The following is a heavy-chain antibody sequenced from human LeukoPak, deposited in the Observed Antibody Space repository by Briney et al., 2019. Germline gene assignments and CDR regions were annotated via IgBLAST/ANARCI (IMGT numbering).Heavy chain of an antibody. CDR2: ISPSGTDI. J-gene: IGHJ4*01. V-gene: IGHV3-11*04. CDR1: GFTFSDTY. Sequence: GSLRLSCAVSGFTFSDTYMTWIRQAPGKGLESLSYISPSGTDISYADSVKGRFTISRDNAKNSLYLQMNSLRAEDTAMYYCARLSAMLRGPEPIYYFDYWGQGTLVTVSS. D-gene: IGHD3-10*01. CDR3: ARLSAMLRGPEPIYYFDY.